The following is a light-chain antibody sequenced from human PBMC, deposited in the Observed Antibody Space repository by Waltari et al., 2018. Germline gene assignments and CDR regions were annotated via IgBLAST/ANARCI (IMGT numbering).Light chain of an antibody. J-gene: IGLJ3*02. Sequence: SYELSQPPSVSVSPGQTASITCSGATLGAKYAYWYQHKAGQSPVLVIYQDKKRPSGIPERFSGSNSGDTATLTISGTQAMDEADYYCHVWDSSTVVFGGGTK. CDR3: HVWDSSTVV. CDR1: TLGAKY. V-gene: IGLV3-1*01. CDR2: QDK.